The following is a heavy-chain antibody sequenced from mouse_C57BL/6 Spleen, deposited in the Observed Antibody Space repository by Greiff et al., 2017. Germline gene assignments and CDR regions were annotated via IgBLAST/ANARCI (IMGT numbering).Heavy chain of an antibody. V-gene: IGHV1-54*01. CDR1: GYAFTNYL. J-gene: IGHJ3*01. D-gene: IGHD1-1*01. CDR3: ARSGYYDMGFAY. CDR2: INPGSGGT. Sequence: QVQLQQSGAELVRPGTSVKVSCKASGYAFTNYLIDWVKQRPGQGLEWIGVINPGSGGTNYNEKIKGKATLTEDKSSSTAYMQRSSLTSEDSAVYFGARSGYYDMGFAYWGQGTMVTAAA.